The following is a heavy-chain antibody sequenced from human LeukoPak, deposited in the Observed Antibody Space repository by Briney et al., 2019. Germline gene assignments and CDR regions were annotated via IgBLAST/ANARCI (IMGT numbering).Heavy chain of an antibody. J-gene: IGHJ5*02. CDR1: GFTFSSYW. V-gene: IGHV3-7*03. CDR3: AKAHDSSGS. CDR2: IKQDGSEK. D-gene: IGHD3-22*01. Sequence: PGGSLRLSCAASGFTFSSYWMSWVRQAPGKGLEWVANIKQDGSEKYYVDSVKGRFTISRDNSRNTLYLQMSSLRADDTAVYYCAKAHDSSGSWGQGTLVTVSS.